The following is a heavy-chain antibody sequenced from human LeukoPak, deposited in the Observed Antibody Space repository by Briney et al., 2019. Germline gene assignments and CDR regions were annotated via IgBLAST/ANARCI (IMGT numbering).Heavy chain of an antibody. CDR2: INPNSGGT. D-gene: IGHD3-10*01. CDR3: ARAKGTYYYGSGSYNYFDY. J-gene: IGHJ4*02. V-gene: IGHV1-2*02. CDR1: GYTFTGYY. Sequence: GASVKVSCKASGYTFTGYYMHWVRQAPGQGLEWMGWINPNSGGTNYAQKFQGRVTMTRDTSISTAYMELSRLRPDDTAVYYCARAKGTYYYGSGSYNYFDYWGQGTLVTVSS.